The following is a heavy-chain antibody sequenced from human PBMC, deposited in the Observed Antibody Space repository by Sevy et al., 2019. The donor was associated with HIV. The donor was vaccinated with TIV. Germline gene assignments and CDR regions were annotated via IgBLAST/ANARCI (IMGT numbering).Heavy chain of an antibody. CDR1: GYTFTSYD. V-gene: IGHV1-8*01. CDR2: MNPNSGNT. J-gene: IGHJ6*02. D-gene: IGHD6-19*01. Sequence: ASVKVSCKASGYTFTSYDINWVRQATGQGLEWMGWMNPNSGNTGYAQKFQGRVTMTRNTSISTAYMKLSSLRSEDTAVYYCARSRDSSGWYGPHFYYYYYGMDVWGQGTTVTVS. CDR3: ARSRDSSGWYGPHFYYYYYGMDV.